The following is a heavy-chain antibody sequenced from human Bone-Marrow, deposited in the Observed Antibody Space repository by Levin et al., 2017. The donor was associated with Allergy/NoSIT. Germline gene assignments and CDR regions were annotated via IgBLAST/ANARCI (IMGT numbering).Heavy chain of an antibody. V-gene: IGHV1-69*13. CDR2: IIPIFGTA. J-gene: IGHJ4*02. Sequence: SVKVSCKASGGTFSSYAISWVRQAPGQGLEWMGGIIPIFGTANYAQKFQGRVTITADESTSTAYMELSSLRSEDTAVYYCAREIHGDYDFLLGYFDYWGQGTLVTVSS. CDR3: AREIHGDYDFLLGYFDY. D-gene: IGHD4-17*01. CDR1: GGTFSSYA.